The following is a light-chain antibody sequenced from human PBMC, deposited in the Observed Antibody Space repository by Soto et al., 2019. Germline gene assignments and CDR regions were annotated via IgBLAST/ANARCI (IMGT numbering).Light chain of an antibody. V-gene: IGLV1-44*01. CDR3: AAWDDSLSGNWDGV. J-gene: IGLJ2*01. CDR2: NNN. Sequence: QSVLTQPPSASGTPGQRVTISCSGSRASIGSNTVTWYQHLPGAAPKLLVYNNNQRPSGVPDRFSGSKSDTSASLAISGLQFEDEAVYYCAAWDDSLSGNWDGVFGGGTKLTVL. CDR1: RASIGSNT.